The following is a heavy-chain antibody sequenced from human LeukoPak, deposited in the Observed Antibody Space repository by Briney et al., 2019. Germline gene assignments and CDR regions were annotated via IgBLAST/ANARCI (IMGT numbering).Heavy chain of an antibody. CDR2: IYSSLIT. V-gene: IGHV4-59*01. CDR1: GGSISSYY. J-gene: IGHJ4*02. CDR3: AREANEATFDY. Sequence: PSGTLSLTCTASGGSISSYYRNWIRQPPGKGLEWIGFIYSSLITTYNPSPKSRVTISVDTSKNQFSLKLSSVTAADTAVYYCAREANEATFDYWGQGNLVTVSS.